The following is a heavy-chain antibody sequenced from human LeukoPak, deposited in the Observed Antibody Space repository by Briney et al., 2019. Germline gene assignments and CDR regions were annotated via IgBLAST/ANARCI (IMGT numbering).Heavy chain of an antibody. CDR2: ISTSSTYI. J-gene: IGHJ3*02. V-gene: IGHV3-21*01. CDR3: ARQQFDAFDI. D-gene: IGHD6-13*01. Sequence: GGSLRLSCAASGFTFSSYTMNWVRQAPGKGLEWVSSISTSSTYIYYADSVKGRFTISRDNAKNSLYLQMNSLRAEDTTVYYCARQQFDAFDIWGQGTMVTVSS. CDR1: GFTFSSYT.